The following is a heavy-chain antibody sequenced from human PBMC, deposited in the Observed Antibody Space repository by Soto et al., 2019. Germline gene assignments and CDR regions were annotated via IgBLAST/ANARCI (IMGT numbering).Heavy chain of an antibody. Sequence: EVQLLESGGGLVQPGGSLRLSCVASGLTFSVSAMTWVRQAPGKGLEWVSITGLSGRTTYYGDSVKGRFTVSRDNSKNTLDLEMSSLRAEDTAVYDCATVHNTSRSFNFWGRGTLVTVSS. CDR2: TGLSGRTT. V-gene: IGHV3-23*01. D-gene: IGHD1-20*01. CDR1: GLTFSVSA. J-gene: IGHJ4*02. CDR3: ATVHNTSRSFNF.